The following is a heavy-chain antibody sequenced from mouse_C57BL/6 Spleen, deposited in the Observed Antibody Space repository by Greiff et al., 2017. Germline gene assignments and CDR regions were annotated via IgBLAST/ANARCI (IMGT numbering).Heavy chain of an antibody. V-gene: IGHV5-9-1*02. Sequence: EVKLVESGEGLVKPGGSLKLSCAASGFTFSSYAMSWVRQTPERRLEWVAYISSGGDYTDYADTVKGRYTISRDNARNTLYLQMSSLKSEDTAMYYYTREGDDDGYYSAMDYWGQGTSVTVSS. CDR3: TREGDDDGYYSAMDY. J-gene: IGHJ4*01. CDR2: ISSGGDYT. D-gene: IGHD2-13*01. CDR1: GFTFSSYA.